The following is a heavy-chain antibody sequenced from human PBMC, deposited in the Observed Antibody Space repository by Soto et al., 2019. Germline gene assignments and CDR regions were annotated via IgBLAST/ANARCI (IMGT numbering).Heavy chain of an antibody. CDR1: GGTFSSYT. CDR2: IIPILDIA. J-gene: IGHJ6*02. CDR3: ARPRDGYNYYYYGMDV. V-gene: IGHV1-69*02. Sequence: QVQLVQSGAEVKKPGSSVKVSCKASGGTFSSYTISWVRQAPGQGLEWMGRIIPILDIANYAQKFQGRVTITXXKXTXXAYMELSSLRSEDTAVYYCARPRDGYNYYYYGMDVWGQGTTVTVSS. D-gene: IGHD5-12*01.